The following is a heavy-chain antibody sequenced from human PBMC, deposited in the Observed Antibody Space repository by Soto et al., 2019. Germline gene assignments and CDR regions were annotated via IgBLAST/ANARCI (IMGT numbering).Heavy chain of an antibody. D-gene: IGHD6-13*01. J-gene: IGHJ5*02. V-gene: IGHV1-2*02. CDR2: INPNSGGT. CDR3: ARVESIAAAGTTGGWFDP. Sequence: GASVKVSCKASGYTFTGYYMHWVRQAPGQGLEWMGWINPNSGGTNYARKFQGRVTMTRDTSISTAYMELSRLRSDDTAVYYCARVESIAAAGTTGGWFDPWGQGTLVTVSS. CDR1: GYTFTGYY.